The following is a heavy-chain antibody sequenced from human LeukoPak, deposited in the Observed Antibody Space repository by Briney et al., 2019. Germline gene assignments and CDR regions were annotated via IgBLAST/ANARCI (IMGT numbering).Heavy chain of an antibody. Sequence: SVKVSCKASGYTFTSYYMHWVRQAPGQGLEWMGGIIPIFGTANYAQKFQGRVTITADKSTSTAYMELSSLRSEDTAVYYCARDLPAGVGTTRVSAFDIWGQGTMVTVSS. CDR3: ARDLPAGVGTTRVSAFDI. D-gene: IGHD1/OR15-1a*01. CDR2: IIPIFGTA. J-gene: IGHJ3*02. V-gene: IGHV1-69*06. CDR1: GYTFTSYY.